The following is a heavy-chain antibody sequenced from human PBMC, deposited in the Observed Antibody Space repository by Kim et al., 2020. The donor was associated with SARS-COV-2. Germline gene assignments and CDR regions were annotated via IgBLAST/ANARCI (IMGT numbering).Heavy chain of an antibody. J-gene: IGHJ3*02. Sequence: GGSLRLSCAASGFTFSSYAMSWVRQAPGKGLEWVSAISSSGGSTYYADSVKGRFTISRDNSKNTLYVQMNSLRAEDTAVYYCAKGIAGAGPGAFDNWGQGATVTVSS. CDR2: ISSSGGST. CDR1: GFTFSSYA. V-gene: IGHV3-23*01. D-gene: IGHD6-19*01. CDR3: AKGIAGAGPGAFDN.